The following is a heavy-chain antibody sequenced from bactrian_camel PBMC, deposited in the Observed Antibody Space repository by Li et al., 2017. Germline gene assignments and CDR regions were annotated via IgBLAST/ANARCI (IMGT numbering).Heavy chain of an antibody. D-gene: IGHD7*01. V-gene: IGHV3S53*01. J-gene: IGHJ4*01. Sequence: QLVEFGGGSVQAGGSLGLSCAASSVYVKNVDCMAWFRQPPEMEREEVAVIESDGDTTYSDSVKGRFTISQDGSNVVYLQMNNLKPEDTGVYYCVAVNRHCTGGNWKVSHPNNIWGQGTQVTVS. CDR1: VYVKNVDC. CDR2: IESDGDT. CDR3: VAVNRHCTGGNWKVSHPNNI.